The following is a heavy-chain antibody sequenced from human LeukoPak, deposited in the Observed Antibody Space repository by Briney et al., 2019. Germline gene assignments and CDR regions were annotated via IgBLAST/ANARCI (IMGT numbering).Heavy chain of an antibody. CDR2: IFTSGSA. V-gene: IGHV4-4*07. D-gene: IGHD6-19*01. CDR3: SRHRPSGWYFFDF. CDR1: SDSISTYD. J-gene: IGHJ4*02. Sequence: SETLSLTCSVSSDSISTYDWSWIRQPAGKGLEWLGQIFTSGSATYNSSLKRRLAMPVDKSKKNVPLILISATGADTTIFYCSRHRPSGWYFFDFWGRGTLVTVSS.